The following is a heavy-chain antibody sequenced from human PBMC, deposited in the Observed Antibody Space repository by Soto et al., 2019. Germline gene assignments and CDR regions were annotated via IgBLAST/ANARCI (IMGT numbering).Heavy chain of an antibody. CDR3: VRGWRDVDY. J-gene: IGHJ4*02. CDR1: GFTFSDYA. D-gene: IGHD3-3*01. CDR2: ISTDGGTT. Sequence: EVQLLESGGGLVQSGGSLRLSFVPSGFTFSDYAMSWVRQAPGKGLDWVASISTDGGTTYYADSVKGLFTDSRDNSKNALFIQTNSLRAEDPAVYYCVRGWRDVDYWGQRNLVTVSS. V-gene: IGHV3-23*01.